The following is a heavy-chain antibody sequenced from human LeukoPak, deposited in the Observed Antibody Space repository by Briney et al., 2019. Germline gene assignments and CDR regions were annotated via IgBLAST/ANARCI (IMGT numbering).Heavy chain of an antibody. D-gene: IGHD3-10*01. J-gene: IGHJ4*02. V-gene: IGHV3-11*01. CDR3: AAYYYGSFPPKNFDF. CDR2: ISSSGSTI. Sequence: SXQAPXXXVGWGXYISSSGSTIYYAASVKRRFTISRDNAKNSLYLQMNSLRAEDTAVYYCAAYYYGSFPPKNFDFWGQGTLVTVSS.